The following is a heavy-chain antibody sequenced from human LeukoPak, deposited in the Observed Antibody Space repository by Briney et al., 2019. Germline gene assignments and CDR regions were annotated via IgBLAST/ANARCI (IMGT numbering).Heavy chain of an antibody. V-gene: IGHV1-69*06. J-gene: IGHJ3*02. CDR3: ARARSGPYGSGSLDAFDI. Sequence: ASVKVSCKASGYTFTSYGISWVRQAPGQGLEWMGGIIPMFDTADFAQKFQGRVTITADTSTSTAYMQLSSLRSEDTAVYYCARARSGPYGSGSLDAFDIWGRGTMVTVSS. CDR1: GYTFTSYG. D-gene: IGHD3-10*01. CDR2: IIPMFDTA.